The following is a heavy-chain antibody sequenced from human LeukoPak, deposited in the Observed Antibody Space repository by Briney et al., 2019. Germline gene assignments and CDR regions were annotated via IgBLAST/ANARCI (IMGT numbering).Heavy chain of an antibody. CDR1: GGSITSYY. V-gene: IGHV4-4*07. CDR3: ARDSTARAYDI. CDR2: IYTSGST. Sequence: SDTLSLTCSVSGGSITSYYWSWLRQPAGKGLEWIGRIYTSGSTNYSPSLKSRITMSVDTSNNQYSLNLSSVTAADTAVYYCARDSTARAYDIWGQGTMVTVSS. J-gene: IGHJ3*02. D-gene: IGHD2-2*01.